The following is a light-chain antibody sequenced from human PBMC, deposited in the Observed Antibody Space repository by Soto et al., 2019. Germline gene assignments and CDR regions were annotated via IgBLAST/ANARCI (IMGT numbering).Light chain of an antibody. CDR1: SSDVGGYNY. CDR3: NSYTTSNTRQIV. CDR2: EFI. Sequence: QPALTQPASVSGSPGQSITISCTRTSSDVGGYNYVSWYQQHPGKAPKFMIYEFINRPSGVSTASSGSKSGNTASLPISGLQAEAGADYYCNSYTTSNTRQIVFGTGTKVTVL. V-gene: IGLV2-14*01. J-gene: IGLJ1*01.